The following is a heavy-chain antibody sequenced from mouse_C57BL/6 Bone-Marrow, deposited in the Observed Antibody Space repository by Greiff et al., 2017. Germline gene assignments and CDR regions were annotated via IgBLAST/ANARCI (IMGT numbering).Heavy chain of an antibody. D-gene: IGHD1-1*01. J-gene: IGHJ2*01. CDR3: TTLITTIVAAPDY. Sequence: VQLQQSGAELVRPGASVKLSCTASGFNIKDDYMHWVKQRPEQGLEWIGWIDPENGDTEYASQFQGKATITADPSSNTAYLQLSSLTSEDTAVYYCTTLITTIVAAPDYWGQGTTLTVSS. CDR2: IDPENGDT. V-gene: IGHV14-4*01. CDR1: GFNIKDDY.